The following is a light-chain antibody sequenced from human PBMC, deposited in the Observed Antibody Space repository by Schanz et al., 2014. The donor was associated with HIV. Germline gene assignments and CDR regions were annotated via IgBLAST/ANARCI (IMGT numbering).Light chain of an antibody. CDR1: SSDVGGYNY. CDR2: DVS. V-gene: IGLV2-14*01. Sequence: SALTQPASLSGSPGQSITISCNGTSSDVGGYNYVSWYQQHPGKAPKLMIYDVSNRPSGVSNRFSGSKSGNTASLTISGLQAEDEADYYCSSYTSSSTLDVVFGGGTKLTVL. J-gene: IGLJ2*01. CDR3: SSYTSSSTLDVV.